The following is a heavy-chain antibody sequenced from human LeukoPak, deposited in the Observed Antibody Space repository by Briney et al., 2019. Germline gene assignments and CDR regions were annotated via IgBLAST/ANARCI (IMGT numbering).Heavy chain of an antibody. V-gene: IGHV1-46*01. J-gene: IGHJ6*03. CDR3: ARASFNYYYYMDV. D-gene: IGHD2/OR15-2a*01. CDR2: INPSGGST. Sequence: GASVKVSCKASGYTFTSYYMHWVRQAPGQGLECMGIINPSGGSTSYAQKFQGRVTMTRDMSTSTVYMEPSSLRSEDTAVYYCARASFNYYYYMDVWGKGTTVTVSS. CDR1: GYTFTSYY.